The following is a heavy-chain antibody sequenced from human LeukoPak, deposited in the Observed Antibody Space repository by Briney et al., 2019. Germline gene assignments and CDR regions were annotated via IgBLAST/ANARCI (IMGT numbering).Heavy chain of an antibody. Sequence: GGSLRLSCAASGFTFSSYGMSWVRQAPGKGLEWVSAISGSGGSTYYADSVKGRFTISRDNAKNSLYLQMNSLRAEDTAVYYCARDQYYDFWSGHRTFDYWGQGTLVIVSS. D-gene: IGHD3-3*01. J-gene: IGHJ4*02. CDR2: ISGSGGST. CDR3: ARDQYYDFWSGHRTFDY. CDR1: GFTFSSYG. V-gene: IGHV3-23*01.